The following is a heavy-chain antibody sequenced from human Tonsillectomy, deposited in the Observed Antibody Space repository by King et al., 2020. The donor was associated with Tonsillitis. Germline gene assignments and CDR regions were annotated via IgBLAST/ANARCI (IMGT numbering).Heavy chain of an antibody. J-gene: IGHJ2*01. CDR3: ARHFHWNPHFPL. D-gene: IGHD1-1*01. V-gene: IGHV5-10-1*03. CDR1: GYNFINYW. Sequence: VQLVESGAEVKKPGESLRISCKGSGYNFINYWISWVRQTPGKGLEWMGRIDPSDSYTNYSPSFQGHVTISTDNSISTAYLQWSSLKASDTAMYYCARHFHWNPHFPLWVPGTLVPVSS. CDR2: IDPSDSYT.